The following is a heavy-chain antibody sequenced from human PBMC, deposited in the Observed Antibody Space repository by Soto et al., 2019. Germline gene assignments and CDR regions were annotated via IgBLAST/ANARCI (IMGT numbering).Heavy chain of an antibody. CDR1: GGYVSSGSYY. CDR3: ARVSVRAYYDFWSGYFDAFDI. CDR2: IYYSGST. V-gene: IGHV4-61*01. J-gene: IGHJ3*02. D-gene: IGHD3-3*01. Sequence: SETLSLTCTVSGGYVSSGSYYWSWIRQPPGKGQESIGYIYYSGSTNYNPSLKSRVTISVDTSKNQFSLKLSSVTAADTAVYYCARVSVRAYYDFWSGYFDAFDIWGQGTMVTVSS.